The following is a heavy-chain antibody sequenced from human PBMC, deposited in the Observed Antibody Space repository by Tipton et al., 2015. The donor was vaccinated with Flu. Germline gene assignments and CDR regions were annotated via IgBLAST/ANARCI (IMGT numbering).Heavy chain of an antibody. Sequence: LSLTCSVSGDSIASRYFWGWIRQSPGKGLEWIGNIFRSGDKYVNPSLKSRVGMSVDTSKNQFSLKLSSVTAADTAVYYCARYGGPTYYFDYWGQGTLVTVSS. CDR3: ARYGGPTYYFDY. J-gene: IGHJ4*02. V-gene: IGHV4-38-2*01. CDR1: GDSIASRYF. CDR2: IFRSGDK. D-gene: IGHD4-23*01.